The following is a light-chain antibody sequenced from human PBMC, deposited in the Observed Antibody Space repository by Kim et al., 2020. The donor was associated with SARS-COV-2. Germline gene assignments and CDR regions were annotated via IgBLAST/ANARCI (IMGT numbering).Light chain of an antibody. CDR1: QSVASSF. J-gene: IGKJ2*01. CDR3: QQYGVSSYT. V-gene: IGKV3-20*01. Sequence: EIVLTQSPATLSVSPGERATLSCRASQSVASSFLAWYQQNPGQAPTLLICETSSSATGIPDRFSGSGSGTDFSLTISGLEPEDLAVYYCQQYGVSSYTFGRGTKLEI. CDR2: ETS.